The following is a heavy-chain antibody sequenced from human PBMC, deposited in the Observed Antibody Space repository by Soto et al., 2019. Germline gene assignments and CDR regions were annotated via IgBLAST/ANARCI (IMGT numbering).Heavy chain of an antibody. Sequence: SGPTLVNPTETLTLTCTFSGFSLSTRGMGVAWIRQPPGRALEWLALIYWNDDPRYSPSLKSRLTITKDTTKNQVVLTMTNMDRVDTDTSYCAKRNPEYGMDVWGQGTMVTVSS. CDR2: IYWNDDP. V-gene: IGHV2-5*01. J-gene: IGHJ6*02. CDR1: GFSLSTRGMG. D-gene: IGHD1-1*01. CDR3: AKRNPEYGMDV.